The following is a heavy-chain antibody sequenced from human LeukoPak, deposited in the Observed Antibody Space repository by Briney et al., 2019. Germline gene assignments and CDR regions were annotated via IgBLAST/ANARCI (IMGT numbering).Heavy chain of an antibody. CDR3: ARGGEVCSSTSCYRGHEY. CDR1: GYTFTGYY. J-gene: IGHJ4*02. V-gene: IGHV1-2*02. CDR2: INPDTGGT. D-gene: IGHD2-2*01. Sequence: ASVKVSYKASGYTFTGYYMHWVRQAPGQGLEWMGWINPDTGGTSYAQRFQGRVTVTRDTSISTAYMELIRLTSDDTAVYYCARGGEVCSSTSCYRGHEYWGQGTLVTVSS.